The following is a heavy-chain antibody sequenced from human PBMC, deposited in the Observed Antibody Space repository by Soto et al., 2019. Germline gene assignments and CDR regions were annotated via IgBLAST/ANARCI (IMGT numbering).Heavy chain of an antibody. CDR2: IYYSGST. Sequence: QVQLEESGPGLVKPSETLSLTCTVSGGSISSNYWSWIRQPPGKGLEWIGYIYYSGSTNYNPSLKSRVTISVDTSKNQFSLKLSSVTAADTAVYYCARETVWHSSGWQNWFDPWGQGTLVTVSS. CDR1: GGSISSNY. CDR3: ARETVWHSSGWQNWFDP. V-gene: IGHV4-59*01. J-gene: IGHJ5*02. D-gene: IGHD6-19*01.